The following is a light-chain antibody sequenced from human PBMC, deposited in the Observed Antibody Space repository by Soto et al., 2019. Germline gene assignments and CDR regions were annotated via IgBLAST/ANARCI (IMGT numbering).Light chain of an antibody. J-gene: IGKJ4*01. CDR2: DSF. CDR1: QRVTSY. CDR3: QQRSSWPLT. V-gene: IGKV3-11*01. Sequence: EIVLTQSPATLSLSPGERATLSCRASQRVTSYLAWYQQKPGQAPRLLIYDSFNRATGIPARFSGSGSGTDFTLTISSLEPEDFAVYYCQQRSSWPLTFGGGTKVEI.